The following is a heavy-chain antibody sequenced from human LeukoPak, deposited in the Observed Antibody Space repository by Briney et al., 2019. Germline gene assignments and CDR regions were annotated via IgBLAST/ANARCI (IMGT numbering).Heavy chain of an antibody. CDR2: IYPGDSDP. D-gene: IGHD6-19*01. V-gene: IGHV5-51*01. CDR3: ARQGYSSGWYWFDP. J-gene: IGHJ5*02. CDR1: GYSFTNYW. Sequence: GESLQISCKGSGYSFTNYWIGWVRQMPGKGLEWMGIIYPGDSDPKYSPSFQGQVTISADRSISTAYLQWSSLKASDTAMYYCARQGYSSGWYWFDPWGQGTLVTVSS.